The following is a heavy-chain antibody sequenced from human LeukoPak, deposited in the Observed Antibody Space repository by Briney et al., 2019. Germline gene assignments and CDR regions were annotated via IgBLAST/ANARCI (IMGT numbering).Heavy chain of an antibody. Sequence: SETLSLTCTVSGGSISSGGYDWSWIRQPPGKGLGWTGDIYHTGSTYHNPSLKTRVTISVDRSKNQMSPKLRSVTAAGTAVHYCGRYRNWGYFDYWGQGTLATVPS. CDR3: GRYRNWGYFDY. CDR2: IYHTGST. J-gene: IGHJ4*02. V-gene: IGHV4-30-2*01. D-gene: IGHD7-27*01. CDR1: GGSISSGGYD.